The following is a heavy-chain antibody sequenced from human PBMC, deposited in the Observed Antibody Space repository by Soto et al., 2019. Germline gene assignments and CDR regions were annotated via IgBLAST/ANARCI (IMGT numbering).Heavy chain of an antibody. D-gene: IGHD3-10*02. J-gene: IGHJ6*03. V-gene: IGHV3-23*01. Sequence: EVQLLESGGGLVQPGGSLRLSCAASGFTFSSYVMSWVRQAPGKGLEWVSAISGSGGSTYYADSVKGRFTVSRDNSKNTLYLQMNSLRADDTAVYYCAKEHTSAFAVHYMDVWGKGTTVTVSS. CDR3: AKEHTSAFAVHYMDV. CDR1: GFTFSSYV. CDR2: ISGSGGST.